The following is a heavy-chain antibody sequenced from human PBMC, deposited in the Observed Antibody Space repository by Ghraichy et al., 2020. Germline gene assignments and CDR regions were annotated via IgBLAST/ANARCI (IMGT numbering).Heavy chain of an antibody. D-gene: IGHD6-13*01. CDR1: GGSFSGYY. Sequence: SETLSLTCAVYGGSFSGYYWSWIRQPPGKGLEWIGEINHSGSTNYNPSLKSRVTISVDTSKNQFSLKLSSVTAADTAVYYCARVGWYSSSWSPVFGWFDPWGQGTLVTVSS. CDR2: INHSGST. CDR3: ARVGWYSSSWSPVFGWFDP. V-gene: IGHV4-34*01. J-gene: IGHJ5*02.